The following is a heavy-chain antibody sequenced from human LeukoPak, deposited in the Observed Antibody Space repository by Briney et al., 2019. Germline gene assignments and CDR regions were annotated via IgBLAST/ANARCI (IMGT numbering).Heavy chain of an antibody. CDR3: ARGSPLDWYFDL. V-gene: IGHV4-59*01. J-gene: IGHJ2*01. CDR2: IYYSGGT. CDR1: GGSISSGY. Sequence: SETLSLTCTVSGGSISSGYWNWIRQPPGEGLEWIGYIYYSGGTKYNPSLMSRVTISVDTSKNQFSLKLTSVTAADTAVYYCARGSPLDWYFDLWGRGTLVTVSS.